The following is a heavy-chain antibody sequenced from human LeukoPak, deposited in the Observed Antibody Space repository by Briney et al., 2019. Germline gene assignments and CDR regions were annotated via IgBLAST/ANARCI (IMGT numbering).Heavy chain of an antibody. Sequence: GASLKISCKGSGYRFTSYWIGWVRQMPGQGLEWMGIIYPGDSDTRYSPSFQGQVTISADKSISTSYLQWSSLKASDTAMYYCAGRIAAANWFDPWGQGTLVTVSS. CDR2: IYPGDSDT. CDR1: GYRFTSYW. V-gene: IGHV5-51*01. CDR3: AGRIAAANWFDP. J-gene: IGHJ5*02. D-gene: IGHD6-13*01.